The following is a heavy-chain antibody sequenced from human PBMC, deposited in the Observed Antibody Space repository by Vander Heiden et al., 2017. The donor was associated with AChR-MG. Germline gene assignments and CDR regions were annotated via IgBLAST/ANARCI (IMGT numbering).Heavy chain of an antibody. Sequence: QVQLQQWGAGLLKPSETLSLTCAVYGGSFSGYYWSWIRQPPGKGLEWIGEINHSGSTNYNPSLKSRVTISVDTSKNQFSLKLSSVTAADTAVYYCARGPQSSGWYGEENYYYYMDVWGKGTTVTVSS. CDR3: ARGPQSSGWYGEENYYYYMDV. CDR2: INHSGST. D-gene: IGHD6-19*01. CDR1: GGSFSGYY. V-gene: IGHV4-34*01. J-gene: IGHJ6*03.